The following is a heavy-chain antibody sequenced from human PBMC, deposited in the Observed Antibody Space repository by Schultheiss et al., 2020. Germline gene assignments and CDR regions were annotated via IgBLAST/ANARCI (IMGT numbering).Heavy chain of an antibody. D-gene: IGHD3-22*01. J-gene: IGHJ4*02. Sequence: GSLRLSCAASGFTFSSYAMSWVRQAPGKGLEWIGSIYYSGSTNYNPSLKSRVTISVDTSQNQFSLRLSSVTAADTAVYYCARIVVVASDPFHFDSWGQGTQVTVSS. CDR1: GFTFSSYA. CDR3: ARIVVVASDPFHFDS. V-gene: IGHV4-59*12. CDR2: IYYSGST.